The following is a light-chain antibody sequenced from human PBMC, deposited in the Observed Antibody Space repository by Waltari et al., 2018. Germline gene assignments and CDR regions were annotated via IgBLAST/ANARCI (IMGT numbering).Light chain of an antibody. J-gene: IGLJ3*02. CDR2: GKE. Sequence: SSELTQGPDVSVALGQTVKITCQGDSLRTSYASWYQVKPGQAPKLVLFGKEKRPSGIPDRISGYSSGTTSSLTITGTQAEDEADYYCHSRKGSDNQVVFGGGTKLTVL. CDR3: HSRKGSDNQVV. CDR1: SLRTSY. V-gene: IGLV3-19*01.